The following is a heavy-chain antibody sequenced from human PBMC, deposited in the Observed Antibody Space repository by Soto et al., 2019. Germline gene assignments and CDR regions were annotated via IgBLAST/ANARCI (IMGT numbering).Heavy chain of an antibody. Sequence: VQLLESGGGLGQPGGSLRLSCVASGFTYNVMTWVRQAPGKGLEWVSGFGHNGETTFYSVSVRGRFTISRNNSKNMIFLQMNSLRVEDTAVYYCAKMVGRIVGATTGPLDIWGRGTLVTVAT. D-gene: IGHD3-3*01. CDR1: GFTYNV. CDR2: FGHNGETT. J-gene: IGHJ3*02. V-gene: IGHV3-23*01. CDR3: AKMVGRIVGATTGPLDI.